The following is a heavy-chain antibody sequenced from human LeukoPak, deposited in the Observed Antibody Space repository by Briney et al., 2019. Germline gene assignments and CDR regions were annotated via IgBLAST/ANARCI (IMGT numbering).Heavy chain of an antibody. J-gene: IGHJ3*02. D-gene: IGHD2-2*01. CDR1: GGSISSYY. CDR3: ARGGYCSSTSCAKGAFDI. V-gene: IGHV4-59*01. Sequence: SETLSLTCTVSGGSISSYYWSWIRQPPGKGLEWIGYIYYSGSTNYNPSLKSRVTISVDTSKNQFSLKLSSVTAADTAVYYCARGGYCSSTSCAKGAFDIWGQGTMVTVSS. CDR2: IYYSGST.